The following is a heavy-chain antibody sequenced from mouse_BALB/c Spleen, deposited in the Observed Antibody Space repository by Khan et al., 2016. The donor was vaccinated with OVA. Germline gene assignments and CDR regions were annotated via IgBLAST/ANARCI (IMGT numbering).Heavy chain of an antibody. J-gene: IGHJ4*01. D-gene: IGHD2-3*01. CDR2: ISYSGST. V-gene: IGHV3-2*02. Sequence: VQLKESGPGLVKPSQSLSLTCTVTGYSITSDYAWNWIRQFPGNKLEWMGYISYSGSTNYNPSLKSRISITRDKSKNPFFLQLSSVTTEDTATYYCARDGSRYNYAMDYWGQGTAVTVSS. CDR1: GYSITSDYA. CDR3: ARDGSRYNYAMDY.